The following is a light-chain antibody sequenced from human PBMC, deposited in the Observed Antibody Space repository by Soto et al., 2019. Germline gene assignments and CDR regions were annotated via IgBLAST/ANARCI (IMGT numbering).Light chain of an antibody. Sequence: DVQMTQSPSSLSAFIGDRVTITCRTSHNIRSHLNWYHQKPGKAPNLLIYAASSLQSGVPSGFSGSGSGTYFTLTITSLQPDDFATYYCQQSFSIPYTFGQGTKLQIK. CDR3: QQSFSIPYT. CDR2: AAS. V-gene: IGKV1-39*01. J-gene: IGKJ2*01. CDR1: HNIRSH.